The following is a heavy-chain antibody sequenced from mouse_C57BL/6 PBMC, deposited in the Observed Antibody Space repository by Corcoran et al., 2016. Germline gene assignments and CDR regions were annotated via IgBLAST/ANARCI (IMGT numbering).Heavy chain of an antibody. CDR3: ARRDGYYFYWYFDV. Sequence: EVQLQQSGPELVKPGASVKISCKASGYTFTDYYMNWVKQSHGKSLEWIGDINPNNGGTSYNQKFKGKATLTVDKSSSTAYMELRSLTSEDSAVYYCARRDGYYFYWYFDVWGTGTTVTVSS. D-gene: IGHD2-3*01. J-gene: IGHJ1*03. V-gene: IGHV1-26*01. CDR2: INPNNGGT. CDR1: GYTFTDYY.